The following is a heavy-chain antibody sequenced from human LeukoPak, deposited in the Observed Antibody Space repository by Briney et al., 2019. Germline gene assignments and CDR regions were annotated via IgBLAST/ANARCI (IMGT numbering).Heavy chain of an antibody. CDR2: INPNTGAT. CDR3: ARDRVGSGWPRPFYFEV. D-gene: IGHD6-19*01. J-gene: IGHJ4*02. CDR1: GSTFTVYY. V-gene: IGHV1-2*02. Sequence: ASVKVSCKPSGSTFTVYYLHWVRQAPGQAPEWMGWINPNTGATAYAQNFQGRVTMSRDTSISTAYMDLSSLRSGDTAIYYCARDRVGSGWPRPFYFEVWGQGTLVTVSS.